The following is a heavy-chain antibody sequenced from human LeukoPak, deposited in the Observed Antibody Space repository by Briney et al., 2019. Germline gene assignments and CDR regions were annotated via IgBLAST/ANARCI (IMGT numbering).Heavy chain of an antibody. CDR1: GYTFTSYA. CDR3: AKALYDSSGYYHGALVSDY. V-gene: IGHV7-4-1*02. CDR2: INTNTGNP. D-gene: IGHD3-22*01. J-gene: IGHJ4*02. Sequence: ASVKVSCKASGYTFTSYAMNWVRQAPGQGLEWMGWINTNTGNPTYAQGFTGRFVFSLDTSVSTAYLQISSLKAEDTAVYYCAKALYDSSGYYHGALVSDYWGQGTLVTVSS.